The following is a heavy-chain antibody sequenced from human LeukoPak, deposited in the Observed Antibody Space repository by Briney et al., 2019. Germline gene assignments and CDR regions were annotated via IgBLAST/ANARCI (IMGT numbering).Heavy chain of an antibody. CDR3: AKDQCSSTSCYSHYFDY. V-gene: IGHV3-23*01. Sequence: PGGSPRLSCAASGFTFSSYGMSWVRQAPGKGLEWVSAISGSGGSTYYADSVKGRFTISRDNSKNTLYLQMNSLRAEDTAVYYCAKDQCSSTSCYSHYFDYWGQGTLVTVSS. CDR1: GFTFSSYG. D-gene: IGHD2-2*02. CDR2: ISGSGGST. J-gene: IGHJ4*02.